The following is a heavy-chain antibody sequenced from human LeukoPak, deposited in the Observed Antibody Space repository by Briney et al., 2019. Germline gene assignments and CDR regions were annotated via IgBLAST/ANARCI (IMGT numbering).Heavy chain of an antibody. Sequence: PGGSLRLSCAASGFAFNKYWMHWVRQTPGKGLVWVSRINGDGSTTSYADYVKGGFTISRDNAKNTLYLQMSSVRAEDTAVYYCATGNYDDSRGYYTFGHWGQGTLVTVSS. V-gene: IGHV3-74*01. J-gene: IGHJ4*02. D-gene: IGHD3-22*01. CDR1: GFAFNKYW. CDR2: INGDGSTT. CDR3: ATGNYDDSRGYYTFGH.